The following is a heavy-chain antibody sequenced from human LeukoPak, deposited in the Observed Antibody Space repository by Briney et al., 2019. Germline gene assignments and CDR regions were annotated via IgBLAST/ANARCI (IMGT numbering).Heavy chain of an antibody. D-gene: IGHD3-3*02. J-gene: IGHJ4*02. CDR3: ARGGASVSIDY. CDR2: ISAYNGNT. Sequence: GASVKVSCKASRYTFTHYGISSVRQAPGQRLEWMGWISAYNGNTHYAQKLQDRVTMTTDTSTSTAYMELRSLRSDDTAVYYCARGGASVSIDYWGQGTLATVSA. CDR1: RYTFTHYG. V-gene: IGHV1-18*04.